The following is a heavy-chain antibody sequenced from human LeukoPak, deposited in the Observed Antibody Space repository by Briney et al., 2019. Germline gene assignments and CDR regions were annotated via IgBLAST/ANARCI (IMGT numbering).Heavy chain of an antibody. CDR1: GGSISSSSYY. Sequence: SETLSLTCTVSGGSISSSSYYRGWIRQPPGKGLEWIGSIYYSGSTYYNPSLKSRVTISVDTSKNQISLKLNSVTAADTAVYYCARDGERRGHPIDVWGQGTMVTVSS. J-gene: IGHJ3*01. V-gene: IGHV4-39*07. D-gene: IGHD1-26*01. CDR3: ARDGERRGHPIDV. CDR2: IYYSGST.